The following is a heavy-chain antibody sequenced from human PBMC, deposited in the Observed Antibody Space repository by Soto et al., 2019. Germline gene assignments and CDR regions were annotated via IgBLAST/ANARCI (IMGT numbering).Heavy chain of an antibody. J-gene: IGHJ6*02. V-gene: IGHV3-23*01. Sequence: GGSLRLSCAASGFTFSSYAMSWVRQAPGKGLEWVSAISGSGGSTYYADSVKGRFTISRDNSKNTLYLQMNSLRAEDTAVYYCAKADHGDSNPWVYYYYGMDVWGQGTTVTVSS. CDR3: AKADHGDSNPWVYYYYGMDV. CDR1: GFTFSSYA. CDR2: ISGSGGST. D-gene: IGHD4-17*01.